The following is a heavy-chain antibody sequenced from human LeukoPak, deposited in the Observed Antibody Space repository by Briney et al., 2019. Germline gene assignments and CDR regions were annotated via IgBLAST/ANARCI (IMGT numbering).Heavy chain of an antibody. V-gene: IGHV3-21*04. CDR1: GFTFSSYS. D-gene: IGHD6-13*01. J-gene: IGHJ4*02. CDR3: AKVSIAAAAYFDY. Sequence: GGSLRLSCAASGFTFSSYSMDWVRQAPGKGLEWVSSISSSSSNIYYADSVKGRFTISRDNAKNSLYLQMNSLRAEDTAVYYCAKVSIAAAAYFDYWGQGTLVTVSS. CDR2: ISSSSSNI.